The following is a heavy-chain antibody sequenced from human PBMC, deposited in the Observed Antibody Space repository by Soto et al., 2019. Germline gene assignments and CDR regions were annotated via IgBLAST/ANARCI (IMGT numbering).Heavy chain of an antibody. CDR1: GFTFSGSA. D-gene: IGHD3-22*01. Sequence: EVQLVESGGGLVQPGGSLKLSCAASGFTFSGSAMHWVRQASGKGMEWVGRIRSKTNSYATAYAASVEGRFTISRDDSQNTAYMEMNSLKAEDTAVYYCTKIGYLAAFDIWGQGTMFTVSS. CDR3: TKIGYLAAFDI. J-gene: IGHJ3*02. CDR2: IRSKTNSYAT. V-gene: IGHV3-73*01.